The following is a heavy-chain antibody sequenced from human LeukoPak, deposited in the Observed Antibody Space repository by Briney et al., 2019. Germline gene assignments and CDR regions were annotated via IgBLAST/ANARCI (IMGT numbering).Heavy chain of an antibody. CDR1: GFTFSDSW. CDR2: IKEDESEK. V-gene: IGHV3-7*01. D-gene: IGHD7-27*01. J-gene: IGHJ6*02. CDR3: ATYKNWVAGDV. Sequence: GSLRLSCAASGFTFSDSWMSWVRQAPGKGPEWVANIKEDESEKHYVDSMKGRFAVSRDNAKSSLFLQMNSLRVEDTAVYYCATYKNWVAGDVWGQGTTVSVSS.